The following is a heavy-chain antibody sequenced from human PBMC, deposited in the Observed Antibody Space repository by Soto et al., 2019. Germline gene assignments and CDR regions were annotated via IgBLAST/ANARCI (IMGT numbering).Heavy chain of an antibody. D-gene: IGHD2-15*01. CDR1: GGSISSSNW. Sequence: QVQLQESGPGLVKPSGTLSLTCAVSGGSISSSNWWSWVRQPPGKRLEWIGEIYHSGSTNYNPSLKSRVSISVDKSKSQFSLKLSSVPAADTAVYYCARDRYCSGGSCYSDYWGQGTLVTVSS. V-gene: IGHV4-4*02. J-gene: IGHJ4*02. CDR2: IYHSGST. CDR3: ARDRYCSGGSCYSDY.